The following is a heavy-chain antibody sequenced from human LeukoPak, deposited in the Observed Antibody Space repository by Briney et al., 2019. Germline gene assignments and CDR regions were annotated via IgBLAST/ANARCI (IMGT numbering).Heavy chain of an antibody. Sequence: PSETLSLTCAVSGGSISSSNWWSWVRQPPGKGLEWIGEIYHSGSTNYNPSLKSRVTISVDKSKNQFSLKLSSVTAADTAVYYCARGRAYYYDSSGYGDAFDIWGQGTMVTVSS. J-gene: IGHJ3*02. D-gene: IGHD3-22*01. CDR2: IYHSGST. V-gene: IGHV4-4*02. CDR3: ARGRAYYYDSSGYGDAFDI. CDR1: GGSISSSNW.